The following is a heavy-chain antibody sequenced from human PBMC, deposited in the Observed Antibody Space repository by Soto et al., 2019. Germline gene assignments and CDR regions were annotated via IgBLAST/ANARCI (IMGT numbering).Heavy chain of an antibody. Sequence: ASVKVSCKASGYTFTSYDINWVRQAPGQGLEWMGWISAYNGNTNYAQKLQGRVTMTTDTSTSTAYMELRSLRSDDTAVYYCARETYGDSPFDYWGQGTLVTVYS. D-gene: IGHD4-17*01. V-gene: IGHV1-18*01. J-gene: IGHJ4*02. CDR1: GYTFTSYD. CDR2: ISAYNGNT. CDR3: ARETYGDSPFDY.